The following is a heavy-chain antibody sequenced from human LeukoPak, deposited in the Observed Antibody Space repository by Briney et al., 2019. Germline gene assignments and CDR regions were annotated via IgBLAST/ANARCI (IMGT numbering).Heavy chain of an antibody. Sequence: TSETLSLTCTVSGGSISSSSYYWGWIRQPPGKGLEWLGSIYYSGSTYYNPSLKSRVTISVDTSKNQFSLKLSSVTAADTAVYYCARDEYDILTDYDYWGQGILVTVSS. CDR2: IYYSGST. CDR1: GGSISSSSYY. J-gene: IGHJ4*02. CDR3: ARDEYDILTDYDY. D-gene: IGHD3-9*01. V-gene: IGHV4-39*02.